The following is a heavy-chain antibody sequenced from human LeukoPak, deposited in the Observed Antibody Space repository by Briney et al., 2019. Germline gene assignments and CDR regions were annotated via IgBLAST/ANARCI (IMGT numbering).Heavy chain of an antibody. J-gene: IGHJ4*02. CDR3: ARGLNYYGISGYLPTGY. D-gene: IGHD3-22*01. CDR1: GFTFSSYW. Sequence: GGSLRLSCAASGFTFSSYWMSWVRQAPRKGLEWVAYIKQDGSEKYYVDSVKGRFSISRDNAQDSLWLQMNSLRAEDTAVYYCARGLNYYGISGYLPTGYWGQGTLVTVSS. V-gene: IGHV3-7*01. CDR2: IKQDGSEK.